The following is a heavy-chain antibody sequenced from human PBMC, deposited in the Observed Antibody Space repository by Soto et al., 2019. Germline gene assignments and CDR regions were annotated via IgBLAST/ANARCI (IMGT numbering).Heavy chain of an antibody. Sequence: ASVKVSCKASGYTFTSYDINWLRQATGQGLEWMGWMNPNSGNTGYAQKFQGRVTMTRNTSISTAYMELSSLRSEDTAVYYCASKGIAAAAVEGWFDPWGQGTLGTVSS. CDR1: GYTFTSYD. CDR2: MNPNSGNT. D-gene: IGHD6-13*01. J-gene: IGHJ5*02. V-gene: IGHV1-8*01. CDR3: ASKGIAAAAVEGWFDP.